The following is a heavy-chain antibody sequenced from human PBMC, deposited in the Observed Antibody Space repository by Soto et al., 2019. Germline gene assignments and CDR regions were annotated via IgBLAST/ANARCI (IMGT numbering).Heavy chain of an antibody. CDR3: VRRVSGNYDY. CDR1: GFTFSSYD. J-gene: IGHJ4*02. Sequence: EVPLAESGGGMVQPGGSLRLPCVASGFTFSSYDMHWVRQAPGKGLEYVSSISSNGGTTYYGNSVKGRFTISRDNSKNTLYLQMGSLGAEDMAAYYCVRRVSGNYDYWGQGTLVTVSS. V-gene: IGHV3-64*01. CDR2: ISSNGGTT. D-gene: IGHD1-7*01.